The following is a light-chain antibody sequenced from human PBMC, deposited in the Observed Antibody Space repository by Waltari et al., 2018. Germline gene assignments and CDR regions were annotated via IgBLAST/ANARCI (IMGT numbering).Light chain of an antibody. Sequence: IVVTQSPEFLAVSLGATATIHCKSSQSVFYNPNNKNYLAWYQQKPGQPPKLLISWASSRESGVPDRFSGSGSGTEFTLTISRLQAEDVAVYFCQQYYGTPLTFGGGTKVDI. V-gene: IGKV4-1*01. CDR2: WAS. J-gene: IGKJ4*01. CDR3: QQYYGTPLT. CDR1: QSVFYNPNNKNY.